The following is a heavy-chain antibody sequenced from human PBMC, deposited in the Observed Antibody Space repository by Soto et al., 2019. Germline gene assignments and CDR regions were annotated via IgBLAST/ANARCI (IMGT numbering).Heavy chain of an antibody. D-gene: IGHD4-17*01. V-gene: IGHV4-39*01. CDR1: GDSFSTSNYY. CDR3: ARRGGGDSLFDS. CDR2: IFYGGGTGVT. J-gene: IGHJ4*02. Sequence: QLHLQESGPGLVKPSETLSLTCTVSGDSFSTSNYYWGWIRQPPGKGLEWIGNIFYGGGTGVTYYNPSLKSRVIISVDTSKYQFSLKLRSITAADTAFYFCARRGGGDSLFDSWGQGKLVTVSS.